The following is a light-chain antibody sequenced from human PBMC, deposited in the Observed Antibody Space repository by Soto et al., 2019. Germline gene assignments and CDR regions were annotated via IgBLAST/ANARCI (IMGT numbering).Light chain of an antibody. Sequence: EIIMTQSPATLSVSPGEGATLSCRTSHSISTNLAWYQHKRGQSPRLLIYGVSARATGIPARFSGSGSGTEFTLTISSLQSEDFAVYYCQHYNNWPYSFGQGSKLEIK. V-gene: IGKV3-15*01. J-gene: IGKJ2*03. CDR1: HSISTN. CDR3: QHYNNWPYS. CDR2: GVS.